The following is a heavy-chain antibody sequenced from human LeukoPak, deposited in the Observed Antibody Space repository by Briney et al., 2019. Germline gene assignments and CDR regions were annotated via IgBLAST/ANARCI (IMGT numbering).Heavy chain of an antibody. D-gene: IGHD1-14*01. V-gene: IGHV3-30-3*01. CDR3: ARGDITYHFDY. J-gene: IGHJ4*02. CDR2: ISYDGSNK. Sequence: PGGSLRLSCAASGFTFSSYAMHWVRQAPGKGLEWVAVISYDGSNKYYADSVKGRFTISRDNSKNTLYLQMNSLRAEDTAVYYCARGDITYHFDYWGQGTLVTVSS. CDR1: GFTFSSYA.